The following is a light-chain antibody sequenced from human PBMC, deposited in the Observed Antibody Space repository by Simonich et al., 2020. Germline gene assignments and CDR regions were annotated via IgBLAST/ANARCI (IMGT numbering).Light chain of an antibody. J-gene: IGKJ2*01. CDR2: AAS. CDR3: QQRSNWPPYT. CDR1: QSISSY. V-gene: IGKV1-39*01. Sequence: DIQMTQSPSSLSASVGDRVTITCRVSQSISSYLNWYQQKPGKAPKLLIYAASSLQSGVPSRFSGSGSGTDFTLTISSLQPEDFAVYYCQQRSNWPPYTFGQGTKLEIK.